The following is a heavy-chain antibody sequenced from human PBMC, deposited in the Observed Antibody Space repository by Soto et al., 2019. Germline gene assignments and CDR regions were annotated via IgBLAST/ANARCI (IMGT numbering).Heavy chain of an antibody. CDR3: ARVDTAMVTLAFDI. Sequence: SETLSLTCTVSGGSISSYYWSWIRQPAGKGLEWIGRIYTSGSTNYNPSLKSRVTMSVDTSKNQFSLKLSSVTAADTAVYYCARVDTAMVTLAFDIWGQGTMVTV. CDR1: GGSISSYY. V-gene: IGHV4-4*07. D-gene: IGHD5-18*01. J-gene: IGHJ3*02. CDR2: IYTSGST.